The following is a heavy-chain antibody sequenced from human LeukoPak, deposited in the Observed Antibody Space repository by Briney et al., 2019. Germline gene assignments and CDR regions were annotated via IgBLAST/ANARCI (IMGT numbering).Heavy chain of an antibody. CDR1: GSSFTNYW. V-gene: IGHV5-51*01. CDR3: ARASTDNAGWHRGSFDY. CDR2: IYPANSDR. J-gene: IGHJ4*02. D-gene: IGHD6-19*01. Sequence: GEPLQISCKGSGSSFTNYWIGWVRQMPGKGLEWMGIIYPANSDRKYSPSFRGQVTISADKSVSTAYLQWSSLRASGTAIYYCARASTDNAGWHRGSFDYWGQGTLVTVSS.